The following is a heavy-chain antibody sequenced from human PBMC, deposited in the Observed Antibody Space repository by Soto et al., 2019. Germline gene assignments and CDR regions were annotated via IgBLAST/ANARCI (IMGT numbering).Heavy chain of an antibody. CDR1: GFTFSSFS. J-gene: IGHJ4*02. D-gene: IGHD6-19*01. CDR2: ISYDESNK. Sequence: QVQLVESGGGVVQPGRSLRLSCAASGFTFSSFSLHWVRQAPGKGLEWLALISYDESNKYNADSVKGRFTISRDNSKNTLYLQLNSPRPEDTAVYYCARTTAVAGTPEFDYWGQGTLVTVSS. V-gene: IGHV3-30-3*01. CDR3: ARTTAVAGTPEFDY.